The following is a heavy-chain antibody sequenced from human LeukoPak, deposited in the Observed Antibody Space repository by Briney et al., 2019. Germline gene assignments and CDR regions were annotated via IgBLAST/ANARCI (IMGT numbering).Heavy chain of an antibody. V-gene: IGHV3-21*01. CDR2: ISSSSNYI. CDR1: GFTFSSYS. D-gene: IGHD6-19*01. J-gene: IGHJ4*02. Sequence: GGSLRLSCAASGFTFSSYSMNWVRQAPGKGLEWVSSISSSSNYIYYADSLKGRFTISRDNAKNSLYLQMTSLRAEDTAVYYCASGGGWVFFNWGQGTLVTVSS. CDR3: ASGGGWVFFN.